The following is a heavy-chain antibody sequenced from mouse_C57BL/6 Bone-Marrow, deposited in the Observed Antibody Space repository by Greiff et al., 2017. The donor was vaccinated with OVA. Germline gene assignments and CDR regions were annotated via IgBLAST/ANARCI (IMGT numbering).Heavy chain of an antibody. Sequence: EVQLVESGGGLVQPGGSLKLSCAASGFTFSDYGMAWVRQAPRKGPEWVAFISNLAYSIYYADTVTGRFTISRENAKNTLYQEMSSLRSEDTAMYYCARRWGMDYWGQGTSVTVSS. CDR2: ISNLAYSI. V-gene: IGHV5-15*01. CDR1: GFTFSDYG. CDR3: ARRWGMDY. J-gene: IGHJ4*01.